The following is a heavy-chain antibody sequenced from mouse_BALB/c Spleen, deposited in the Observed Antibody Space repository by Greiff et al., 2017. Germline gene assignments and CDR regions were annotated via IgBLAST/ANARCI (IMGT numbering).Heavy chain of an antibody. Sequence: EVKLVESGGGLVKPGGSLKLSCAASGFAFSSYDMSWVRQTREKRLEWVAYISSGGGSTYYPDTVKGRFTISRDNAKNTLYLQMSSLKSEDTAMYYCARHGDGYYAMDYWGQGTSVTVSA. CDR1: GFAFSSYD. V-gene: IGHV5-12-1*01. CDR2: ISSGGGST. CDR3: ARHGDGYYAMDY. J-gene: IGHJ4*01. D-gene: IGHD2-3*01.